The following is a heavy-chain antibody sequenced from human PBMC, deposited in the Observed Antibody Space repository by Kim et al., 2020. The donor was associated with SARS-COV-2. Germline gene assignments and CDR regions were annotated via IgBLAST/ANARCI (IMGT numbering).Heavy chain of an antibody. Sequence: GGSLRLSCAASGFTFSNAWMSWVRQAPGKGLEWVGRIKSKTDGGTTDYAAPVKGRFTISRDDSKNTLYLQMNSLKTEDTAVYYCTTDFFLTVAGQAEIDYWGQRTLVTVSS. CDR3: TTDFFLTVAGQAEIDY. CDR1: GFTFSNAW. J-gene: IGHJ4*02. CDR2: IKSKTDGGTT. D-gene: IGHD6-19*01. V-gene: IGHV3-15*01.